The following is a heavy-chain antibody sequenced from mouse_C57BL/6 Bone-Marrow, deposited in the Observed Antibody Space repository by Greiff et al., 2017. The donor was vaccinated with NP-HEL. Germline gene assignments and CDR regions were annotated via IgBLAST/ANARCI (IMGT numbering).Heavy chain of an antibody. V-gene: IGHV1-7*01. D-gene: IGHD2-5*01. CDR2: INPSSGYT. J-gene: IGHJ3*01. Sequence: VKLVESGAELAKPGASVKLSCKASGYTFTSYWMHWVKQRPGQGLEWIGYINPSSGYTKYNQKFKDKATLTADKSSSTAYMQLSSLTYEDSAVYYCARGDLAYYSNPWFAYWGQGTLVTVSA. CDR1: GYTFTSYW. CDR3: ARGDLAYYSNPWFAY.